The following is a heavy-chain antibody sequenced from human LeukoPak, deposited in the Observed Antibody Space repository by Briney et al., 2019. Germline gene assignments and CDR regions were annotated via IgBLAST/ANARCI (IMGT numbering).Heavy chain of an antibody. CDR2: IYYRGSS. CDR1: GGSISSSSYY. Sequence: SETLSLICTVSGGSISSSSYYWVWIRQPPRYGLEWSGSIYYRGSSYSTPSLKSRVTISVDTSTNQFSLKLSSVTAAHTAVYYCARDRRVAYYFDYWGQGTLVTVSS. CDR3: ARDRRVAYYFDY. V-gene: IGHV4-39*07. J-gene: IGHJ4*02. D-gene: IGHD5-12*01.